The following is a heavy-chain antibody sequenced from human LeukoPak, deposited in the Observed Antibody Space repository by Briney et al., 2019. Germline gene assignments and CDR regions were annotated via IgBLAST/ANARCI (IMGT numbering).Heavy chain of an antibody. CDR1: GFPLSSYA. Sequence: GGSLRLSCAASGFPLSSYAMSWVRQASGKGLEWVSATSSSDPGTYYADSVRGRFTISRDNSKNTLYLQMNSLRAEDTAVYYCAKGAYYADWGQGTLVTVSS. D-gene: IGHD3-3*01. V-gene: IGHV3-23*01. J-gene: IGHJ4*02. CDR3: AKGAYYAD. CDR2: TSSSDPGT.